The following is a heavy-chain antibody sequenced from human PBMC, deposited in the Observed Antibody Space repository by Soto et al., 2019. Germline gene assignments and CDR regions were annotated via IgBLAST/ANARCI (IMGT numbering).Heavy chain of an antibody. CDR2: VNPSGGST. CDR1: GYIFTAYS. J-gene: IGHJ1*01. V-gene: IGHV1-46*01. CDR3: AREDNCSVGICYYECFQR. Sequence: ASVKISCKASGYIFTAYSMHWVRQAPGQGREWMGVVNPSGGSTSYAQKFQGRMTMTRDTSTSTVYMDLSSPTSEDTAVYYCAREDNCSVGICYYECFQRCGQVTLVT. D-gene: IGHD2-15*01.